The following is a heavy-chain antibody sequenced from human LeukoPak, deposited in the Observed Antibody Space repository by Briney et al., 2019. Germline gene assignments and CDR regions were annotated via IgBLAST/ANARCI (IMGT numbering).Heavy chain of an antibody. D-gene: IGHD5-18*01. V-gene: IGHV4-59*08. CDR2: IYYSGST. Sequence: PSETLSLTCTVSGGSISSYYWSWIRQPPGKGLEWIGYIYYSGSTNYNPSLKSRVTISVDTSKNRFSLKLSSVTAADTAVYYCARQGYSQWHGMDVWGQGTTVTVSS. CDR1: GGSISSYY. CDR3: ARQGYSQWHGMDV. J-gene: IGHJ6*02.